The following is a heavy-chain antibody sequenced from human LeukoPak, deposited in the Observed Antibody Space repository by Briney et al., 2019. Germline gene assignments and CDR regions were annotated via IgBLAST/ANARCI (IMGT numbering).Heavy chain of an antibody. CDR1: GFTFSDYN. CDR2: ISSSSSYI. Sequence: GSLRLSCAASGFTFSDYNMNWVRQAPGRGLDWVSSISSSSSYIYYADSVKGRFAISRDNSKNTLYLQMNSLRAEDTAVYYCAKDRGYMDVWGKGTTVTVSS. V-gene: IGHV3-21*01. J-gene: IGHJ6*03. CDR3: AKDRGYMDV.